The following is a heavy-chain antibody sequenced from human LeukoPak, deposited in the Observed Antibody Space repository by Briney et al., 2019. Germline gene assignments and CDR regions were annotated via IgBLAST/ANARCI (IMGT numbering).Heavy chain of an antibody. CDR1: GFTFSSFS. V-gene: IGHV3-30*18. J-gene: IGHJ4*02. D-gene: IGHD2-2*01. Sequence: PGGSLRLSCAVSGFTFSSFSMNWVRQAPGKGLEWVAVISYDGRNIHYPDSVKGRFTISRDISTDTLWLQMDSLRTEDTAVYYCAKGPLRGTAAAIDYWGQGTLVTVSS. CDR3: AKGPLRGTAAAIDY. CDR2: ISYDGRNI.